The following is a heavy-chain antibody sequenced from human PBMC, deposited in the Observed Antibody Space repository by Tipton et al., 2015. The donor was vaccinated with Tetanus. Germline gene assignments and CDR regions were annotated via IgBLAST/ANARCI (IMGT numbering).Heavy chain of an antibody. J-gene: IGHJ6*01. V-gene: IGHV3-33*01. Sequence: RSLRLSCAASGFTFSSFGMHWVRQAPGKGLEWVAVIWSDGSKKYYADSVKGRFTISRDNSKSTLFLQMNSLRVDDTAVFYCARDFAGTPGAYFTGMAVWGPGTTVTVSS. D-gene: IGHD3-3*01. CDR3: ARDFAGTPGAYFTGMAV. CDR2: IWSDGSKK. CDR1: GFTFSSFG.